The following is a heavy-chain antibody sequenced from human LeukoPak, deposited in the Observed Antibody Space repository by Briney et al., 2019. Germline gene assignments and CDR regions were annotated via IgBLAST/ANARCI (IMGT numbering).Heavy chain of an antibody. D-gene: IGHD2-15*01. Sequence: GKSLRLSCAASGFTFSSYWMSWVRQAPGKGLEWVANIKEDGSEKYYVDSVKGRFTISRDNVKNSLYLQMNSLRAEDTAVYYCARDRGRNWFDSWGQGTLVTVSS. CDR1: GFTFSSYW. V-gene: IGHV3-7*04. J-gene: IGHJ5*01. CDR3: ARDRGRNWFDS. CDR2: IKEDGSEK.